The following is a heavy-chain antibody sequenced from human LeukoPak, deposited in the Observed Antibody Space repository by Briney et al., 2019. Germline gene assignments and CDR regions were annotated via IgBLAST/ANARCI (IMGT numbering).Heavy chain of an antibody. CDR2: ISDSGGST. CDR1: GFTFSSYA. J-gene: IGHJ4*02. V-gene: IGHV3-23*01. D-gene: IGHD3-22*01. CDR3: ARVEGYYDSSGGD. Sequence: GGSLRLSCAASGFTFSSYAMSWVRQAPGKGLEWVSGISDSGGSTYYADSVKGRFTISRDNSKNTLYLQMNSLRAEDTAVYYCARVEGYYDSSGGDWGQGTQVTVSS.